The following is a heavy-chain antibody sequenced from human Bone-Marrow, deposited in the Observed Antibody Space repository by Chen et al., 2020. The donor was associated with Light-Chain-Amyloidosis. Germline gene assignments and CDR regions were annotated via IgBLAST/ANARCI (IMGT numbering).Heavy chain of an antibody. Sequence: QLQLQESGPGLVKPSETLSLTCTVSGGSISSSSYYWGWIRQPPGKGLEWIGSIYYSGSTYYNPSLKSRVTISVDTSKNQFSLKLSSVTAADTAVYYCARLIAVPVYYFDYWGQGTLVTVSS. V-gene: IGHV4-39*01. CDR1: GGSISSSSYY. D-gene: IGHD6-19*01. CDR2: IYYSGST. CDR3: ARLIAVPVYYFDY. J-gene: IGHJ4*02.